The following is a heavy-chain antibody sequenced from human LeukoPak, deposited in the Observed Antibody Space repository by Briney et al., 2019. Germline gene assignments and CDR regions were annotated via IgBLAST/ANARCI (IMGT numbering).Heavy chain of an antibody. V-gene: IGHV3-23*01. CDR1: GFTFSSYA. CDR3: AKDVLDAFDI. Sequence: PGGSLRLSCAASGFTFSSYAMSWVRQAPAKGLEWVSAISGSGGSTYYADSVKARFTISRDNSKNTLYLQMNSLRAEDTAVYYCAKDVLDAFDIWGQGTMVTVSS. CDR2: ISGSGGST. J-gene: IGHJ3*02.